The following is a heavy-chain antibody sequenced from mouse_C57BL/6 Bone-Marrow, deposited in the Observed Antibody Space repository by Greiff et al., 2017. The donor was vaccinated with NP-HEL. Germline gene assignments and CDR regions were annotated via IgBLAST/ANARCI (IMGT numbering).Heavy chain of an antibody. J-gene: IGHJ3*01. D-gene: IGHD1-1*01. CDR1: GYSFTDYN. V-gene: IGHV1-39*01. CDR3: SRGYYYGIPWFAY. Sequence: VQLKQSGPELVKPGASVKISCKASGYSFTDYNMNWVKQSNGKSLEWIGVINPNYGTTSYNQKFKGKATLTVDQSSSTAYMQLNSLTSEDSAVYYCSRGYYYGIPWFAYWGQGTLVTVSA. CDR2: INPNYGTT.